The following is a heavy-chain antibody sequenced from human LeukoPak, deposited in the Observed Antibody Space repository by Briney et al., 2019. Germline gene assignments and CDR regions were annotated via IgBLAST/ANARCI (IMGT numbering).Heavy chain of an antibody. Sequence: PSETLSLTCAVYGGSFSGYYWSWVRQPPGKGLEWIGEINHSGGTNYNPSLKSRVTLSVDTSKNQFSLKLSSVTAADAAVYYCARGLGIPATATHFDSWGQGTLVTVSS. V-gene: IGHV4-34*01. J-gene: IGHJ4*02. CDR3: ARGLGIPATATHFDS. CDR2: INHSGGT. CDR1: GGSFSGYY. D-gene: IGHD2-15*01.